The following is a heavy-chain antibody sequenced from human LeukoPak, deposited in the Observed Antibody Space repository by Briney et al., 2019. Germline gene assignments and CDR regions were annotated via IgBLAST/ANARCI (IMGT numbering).Heavy chain of an antibody. D-gene: IGHD5-12*01. CDR1: SFTFSSYS. Sequence: PGGSLRLFCAASSFTFSSYSMNWIRQAPGKGLEWVSFISSSGDTIYYADSVKGRFTISRDNAKSSLYLQMNSLRAEDTAVYYCAREKAKGFSGYDLDYWGQGTLVTVSS. CDR2: ISSSGDTI. V-gene: IGHV3-48*04. J-gene: IGHJ4*02. CDR3: AREKAKGFSGYDLDY.